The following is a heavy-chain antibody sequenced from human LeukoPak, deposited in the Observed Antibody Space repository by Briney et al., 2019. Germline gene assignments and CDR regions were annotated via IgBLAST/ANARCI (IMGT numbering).Heavy chain of an antibody. V-gene: IGHV1-69*06. CDR3: ATALILGYCSSTSCKEVADAFDI. J-gene: IGHJ3*02. CDR2: IIPIFGTA. Sequence: SVKVSCTASGGTFSSYAISWVRQAPGQGLEWMGGIIPIFGTANYAQKFQGRVTITADKSTSTAYMELSSLRSEDTAVYYCATALILGYCSSTSCKEVADAFDIWGQGTMVIVSS. CDR1: GGTFSSYA. D-gene: IGHD2-2*01.